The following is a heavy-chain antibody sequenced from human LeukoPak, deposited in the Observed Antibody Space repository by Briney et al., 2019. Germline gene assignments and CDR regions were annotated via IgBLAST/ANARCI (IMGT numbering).Heavy chain of an antibody. CDR3: AKDRRKWLANYYFDY. J-gene: IGHJ4*02. D-gene: IGHD6-19*01. Sequence: GGSLRLSCAASGFTFSSYGMHWVRQAPGKGLEGVAVISYDGSNKYYADSVKGRFTISRDNSKNTLYLQMNSLRAEDTAVYYCAKDRRKWLANYYFDYWGQGTLVTVSS. CDR2: ISYDGSNK. CDR1: GFTFSSYG. V-gene: IGHV3-30*18.